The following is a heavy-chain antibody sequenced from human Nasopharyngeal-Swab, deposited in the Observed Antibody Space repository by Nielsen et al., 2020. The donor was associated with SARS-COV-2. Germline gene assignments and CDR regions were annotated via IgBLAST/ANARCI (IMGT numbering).Heavy chain of an antibody. CDR3: AREFDSSGWSYYYYGMDV. V-gene: IGHV1-24*01. Sequence: ASVKVSCKVSGSTLTELSMHWVRQAPGKGLEWMGGFDPEDGETIYAQKFQGRVTMTRDTSTSTVYMELSSLRSEDTAVYYCAREFDSSGWSYYYYGMDVWGQGTTVTVSS. J-gene: IGHJ6*02. CDR1: GSTLTELS. CDR2: FDPEDGET. D-gene: IGHD6-19*01.